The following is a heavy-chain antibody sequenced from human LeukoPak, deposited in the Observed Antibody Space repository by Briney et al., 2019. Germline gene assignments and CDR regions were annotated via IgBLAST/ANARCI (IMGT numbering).Heavy chain of an antibody. D-gene: IGHD1-26*01. V-gene: IGHV4-39*01. CDR2: IYYSGST. CDR1: GGSISSSSYY. CDR3: SRHLGSSRPNYYYGMGV. Sequence: SETLSLTCTVSGGSISSSSYYWGWIRQPPGKGLEWIGSIYYSGSTYYNPSLKSRVTISVDTSKNQFSLKLSSVTAADTAVYYCSRHLGSSRPNYYYGMGVWGQGTTVTVSS. J-gene: IGHJ6*02.